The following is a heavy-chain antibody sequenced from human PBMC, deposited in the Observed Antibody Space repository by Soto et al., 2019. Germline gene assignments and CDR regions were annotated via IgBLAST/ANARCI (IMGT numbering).Heavy chain of an antibody. CDR3: ARRGDILYYYGMDV. CDR1: GFTFSSYS. CDR2: ISSSSSYI. J-gene: IGHJ6*02. V-gene: IGHV3-21*01. Sequence: GGSLRLSCAASGFTFSSYSMNWVRQAPGKGLEWVSSISSSSSYIYYADSVKGRFTISRDNAKNSLYLQMNSLRAEDTAVYYCARRGDILYYYGMDVWGQGTTVTVSS. D-gene: IGHD2-15*01.